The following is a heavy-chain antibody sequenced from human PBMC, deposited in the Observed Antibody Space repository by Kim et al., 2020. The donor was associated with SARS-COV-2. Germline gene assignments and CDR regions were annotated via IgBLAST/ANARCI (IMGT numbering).Heavy chain of an antibody. J-gene: IGHJ4*02. D-gene: IGHD3-22*01. CDR1: GYTLTELS. CDR3: ATLDSSGYYKEYYFDY. V-gene: IGHV1-24*01. CDR2: FDPEDGET. Sequence: ASVKVSCKVSGYTLTELSMHWVRQAPGKGLEWMGGFDPEDGETIYAQKFQGRVTMTEDTSTDTAYMELSSLRSEDTAVYYCATLDSSGYYKEYYFDYWGQGTLGTVS.